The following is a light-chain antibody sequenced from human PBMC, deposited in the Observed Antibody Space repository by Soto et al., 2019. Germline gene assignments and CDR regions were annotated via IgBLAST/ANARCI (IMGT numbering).Light chain of an antibody. CDR3: QQYNDYST. Sequence: EIVLTQSPATLSLSPGESATLSCRATRSVSSYLAWYQQKPGQAPRLLIYDASSRPTDIPARFSGSGSGTDFTLTISSLEPEDFVTYYCQQYNDYSTFGQGTKVDIK. CDR2: DAS. V-gene: IGKV3-11*01. J-gene: IGKJ1*01. CDR1: RSVSSY.